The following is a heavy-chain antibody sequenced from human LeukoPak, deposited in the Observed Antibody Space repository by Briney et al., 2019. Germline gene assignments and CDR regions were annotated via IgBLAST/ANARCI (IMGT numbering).Heavy chain of an antibody. CDR1: GGSISSSSYY. V-gene: IGHV4-39*01. J-gene: IGHJ4*02. D-gene: IGHD5-24*01. CDR3: ARHRSGWLQSSFDY. CDR2: IYYSGST. Sequence: SETLSLTCIVSGGSISSSSYYWGWIRQPPGKGLEWIGTIYYSGSTYYNPSLKSRVTISIDTSKNQFSLKLSSLTAADTAVYYCARHRSGWLQSSFDYWGQGTLVTVSS.